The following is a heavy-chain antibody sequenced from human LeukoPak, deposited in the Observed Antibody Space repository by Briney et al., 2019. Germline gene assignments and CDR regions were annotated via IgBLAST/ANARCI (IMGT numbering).Heavy chain of an antibody. CDR2: INPNSGGT. J-gene: IGHJ3*02. D-gene: IGHD5-12*01. CDR1: GYTFTGYY. V-gene: IGHV1-2*02. Sequence: ASVKVSCKASGYTFTGYYMHWVRQAPGQGLEWMGWINPNSGGTNYAQKFQGRVTMTRDTSISTAYVELSRLRSDDTAVYYCARDMNIVALGAFDIWGQGTMVTVSS. CDR3: ARDMNIVALGAFDI.